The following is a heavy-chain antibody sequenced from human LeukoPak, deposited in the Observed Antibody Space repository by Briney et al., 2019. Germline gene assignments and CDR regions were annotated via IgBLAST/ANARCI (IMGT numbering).Heavy chain of an antibody. Sequence: SETLSLTCAVYGGSFSGYYWSWIRQPPGKGLEWIGEINHSGSTNYNPSLKSRVTISVDTSKNQFSLKLSSVTAADTAVYYCARVGPGPRITKVRGVIIGRWFDPWGQGTLVTVSS. J-gene: IGHJ5*02. CDR2: INHSGST. CDR1: GGSFSGYY. V-gene: IGHV4-34*01. D-gene: IGHD3-10*01. CDR3: ARVGPGPRITKVRGVIIGRWFDP.